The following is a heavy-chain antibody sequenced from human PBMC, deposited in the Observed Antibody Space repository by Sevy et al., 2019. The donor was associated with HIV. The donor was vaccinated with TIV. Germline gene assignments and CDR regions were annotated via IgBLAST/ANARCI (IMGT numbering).Heavy chain of an antibody. CDR2: ISSNGDNA. V-gene: IGHV3-30-3*01. Sequence: GGSLRLSCAASGFAFRTYAFHWVRQAPGRGLEWVGLISSNGDNAFYANSVRGRFTISRDNSMNTLYLVLNNLTPDDTAVYYCARGPEWELTSFLSHWGQGTLVTVSS. J-gene: IGHJ4*02. D-gene: IGHD3-9*01. CDR1: GFAFRTYA. CDR3: ARGPEWELTSFLSH.